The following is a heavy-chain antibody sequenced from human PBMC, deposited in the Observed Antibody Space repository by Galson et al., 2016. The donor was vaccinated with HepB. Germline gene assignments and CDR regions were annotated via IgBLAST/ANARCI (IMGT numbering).Heavy chain of an antibody. CDR3: ARVVTMTGTPFDA. CDR1: GSSSTTYW. CDR2: IYPGDSDA. V-gene: IGHV5-51*01. D-gene: IGHD3-9*01. J-gene: IGHJ4*02. Sequence: AEVKKPGESLRISCTGSGSSSTTYWIGWVRQMPGKGLEWVGLIYPGDSDAKYSPSFEGQVTMSADMSTNTAYLQWSSLKASDAAIYYCARVVTMTGTPFDAWGQGTLVTVSS.